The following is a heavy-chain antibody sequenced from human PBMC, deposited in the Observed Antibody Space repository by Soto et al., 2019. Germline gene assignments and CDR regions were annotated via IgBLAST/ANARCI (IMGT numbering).Heavy chain of an antibody. CDR2: IRSKAYGGTT. CDR3: TRERGDTMDRDAFDI. Sequence: GGSLRLSCTASGFTFGDYAMSWFRQAPGKGLEWVGFIRSKAYGGTTEYAASVKGRFTISRDDSKSIAYLQMNSLKTEDTAVYYCTRERGDTMDRDAFDIWGQGTMVTVSS. V-gene: IGHV3-49*03. J-gene: IGHJ3*02. D-gene: IGHD3-10*01. CDR1: GFTFGDYA.